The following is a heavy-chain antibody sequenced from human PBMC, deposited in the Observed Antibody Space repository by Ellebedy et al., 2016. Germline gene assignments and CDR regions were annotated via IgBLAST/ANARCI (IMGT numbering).Heavy chain of an antibody. Sequence: SETLSLTCTISGGSISSGGYYWSWIRQHPGKGLEWIGYIYYSGSTDYNPSLKSRVTISVDMSKNQFSLKLSSVTAADTAVYYCARDGGGSYLRNYGMDVWGQGTTVTVSS. CDR1: GGSISSGGYY. V-gene: IGHV4-31*03. D-gene: IGHD1-26*01. CDR2: IYYSGST. J-gene: IGHJ6*02. CDR3: ARDGGGSYLRNYGMDV.